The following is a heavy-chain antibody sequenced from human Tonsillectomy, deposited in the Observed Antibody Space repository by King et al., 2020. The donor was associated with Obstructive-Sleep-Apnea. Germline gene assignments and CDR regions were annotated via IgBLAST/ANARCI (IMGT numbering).Heavy chain of an antibody. J-gene: IGHJ4*02. D-gene: IGHD3-16*01. CDR2: IRYDGSDK. V-gene: IGHV3-30*02. CDR3: ARNDMITFGGPMIDY. Sequence: VQLVESGGGVVQPGGSLRLSCAASGFTFSSYDIHWVRQTPGKGLEWVSFIRYDGSDKYYANSVQGRFTISRDNSKNTLYRQLNSLRAEDTAVYYCARNDMITFGGPMIDYWGQGTLVTVSS. CDR1: GFTFSSYD.